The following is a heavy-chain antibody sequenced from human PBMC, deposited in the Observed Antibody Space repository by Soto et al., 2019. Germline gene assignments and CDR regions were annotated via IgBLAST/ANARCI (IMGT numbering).Heavy chain of an antibody. J-gene: IGHJ6*02. V-gene: IGHV1-2*02. D-gene: IGHD1-7*01. CDR1: GYTFTGSY. CDR3: ARTQRRGTAYYYYYAMDV. Sequence: ASVKVSCKASGYTFTGSYVSWVRQAPGQGHEWMGWINPNSGGTHYAQKFQGRVTMTRDTSVSTAYMDLGRLRSDDTAVYYCARTQRRGTAYYYYYAMDVWGQGTTVTVSS. CDR2: INPNSGGT.